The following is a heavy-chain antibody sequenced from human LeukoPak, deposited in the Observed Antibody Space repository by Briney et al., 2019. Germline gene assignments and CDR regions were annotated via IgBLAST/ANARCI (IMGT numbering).Heavy chain of an antibody. J-gene: IGHJ6*03. V-gene: IGHV4-59*12. CDR1: GGSISSYY. D-gene: IGHD3-3*01. Sequence: KPSETLSLTCTVSGGSISSYYWSWIRQPPGKGLEWIGYIYYSGSTNYNPSLKSRVTISVDTSKNQFSLKLSSVTAADTAVYYCARLPSRKSGYTPNYYMDVWGKGTTVTVSS. CDR2: IYYSGST. CDR3: ARLPSRKSGYTPNYYMDV.